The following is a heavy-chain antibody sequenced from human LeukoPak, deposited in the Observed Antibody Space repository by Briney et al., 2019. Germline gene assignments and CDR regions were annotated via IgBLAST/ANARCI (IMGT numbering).Heavy chain of an antibody. CDR3: ARRYFDY. Sequence: PGGSLRLSCAASGFTFTNYDIHWVRQAPGKGLEWVAVISYDGSNKYYADSVKGRFTISRDNSKNTLYLQMNSLRAEDTAVYYCARRYFDYWGQGTLVTVSS. CDR1: GFTFTNYD. J-gene: IGHJ4*02. V-gene: IGHV3-30*03. CDR2: ISYDGSNK.